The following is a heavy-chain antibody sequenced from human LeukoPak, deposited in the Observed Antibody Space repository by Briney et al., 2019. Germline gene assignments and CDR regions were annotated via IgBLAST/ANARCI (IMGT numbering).Heavy chain of an antibody. CDR2: FDPEDGET. J-gene: IGHJ3*02. V-gene: IGHV1-24*01. CDR1: GYTLAELS. D-gene: IGHD2-2*01. CDR3: ATSYCSSTSCSYRSAFDI. Sequence: ASVKVSCKVSGYTLAELSMHWVRQAPGKGLEWMGGFDPEDGETIYAQKFQSRVTMTEDTSTDTAYMELSSLRSEDTAVYYCATSYCSSTSCSYRSAFDIWGQGTMVTVSS.